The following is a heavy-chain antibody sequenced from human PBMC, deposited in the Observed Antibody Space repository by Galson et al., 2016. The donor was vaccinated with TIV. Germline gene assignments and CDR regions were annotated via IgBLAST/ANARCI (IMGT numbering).Heavy chain of an antibody. J-gene: IGHJ4*02. Sequence: SVKVSCKASGDTFRTYTITWVRQAPGQGLEWMGGIIPIHGLSNHAQKFQGRVTMTKDTSTNTAYMELRSLRSDDTAVYYCARAAPFYSSSWSMDYWGQGTLVTVSS. V-gene: IGHV1-69*10. CDR2: IIPIHGLS. CDR3: ARAAPFYSSSWSMDY. D-gene: IGHD6-13*01. CDR1: GDTFRTYT.